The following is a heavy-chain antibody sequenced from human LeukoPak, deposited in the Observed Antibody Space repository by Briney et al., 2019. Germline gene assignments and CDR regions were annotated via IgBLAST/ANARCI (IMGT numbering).Heavy chain of an antibody. CDR2: IIPIFGTA. Sequence: GASVKVSCKASGGTFSSYAISWVRQAPGQGLEWMGGIIPIFGTANYAQKFQGRVTITADESTSTAYMELSSLRSEDTAVYYCARAGHSSGWFLNWFDPWGQGTLVTVSS. V-gene: IGHV1-69*01. CDR1: GGTFSSYA. J-gene: IGHJ5*02. CDR3: ARAGHSSGWFLNWFDP. D-gene: IGHD6-19*01.